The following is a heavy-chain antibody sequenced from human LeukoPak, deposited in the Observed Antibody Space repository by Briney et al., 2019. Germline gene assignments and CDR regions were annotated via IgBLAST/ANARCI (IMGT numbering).Heavy chain of an antibody. CDR3: VKDYFASWN. CDR2: ISGSGGST. J-gene: IGHJ4*02. CDR1: GFTFSSYA. V-gene: IGHV3-23*01. D-gene: IGHD3-9*01. Sequence: GGSLRLSCAASGFTFSSYAMSWVRQAPGKGLEWVSAISGSGGSTYYADSVKGRFTISRDNFKSTLYLQMNSLGPEDTAVYYCVKDYFASWNWGQGTLVTVSS.